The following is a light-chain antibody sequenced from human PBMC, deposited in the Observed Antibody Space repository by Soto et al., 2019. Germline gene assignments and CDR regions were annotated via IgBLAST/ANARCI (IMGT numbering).Light chain of an antibody. Sequence: DIQLTQSPSSLSAPVGDRVTITCLASQSISNFLNWYQQKPGQAPKLLISSASNVQSRVPSRFSGRGSGTELTLTISGLQPQDSASYCCQQSYNLPRKFGQGPKVDI. J-gene: IGKJ1*01. V-gene: IGKV1-39*01. CDR2: SAS. CDR1: QSISNF. CDR3: QQSYNLPRK.